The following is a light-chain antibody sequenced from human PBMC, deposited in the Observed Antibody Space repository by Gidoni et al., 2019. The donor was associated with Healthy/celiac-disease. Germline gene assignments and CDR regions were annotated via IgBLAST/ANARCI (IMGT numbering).Light chain of an antibody. J-gene: IGKJ1*01. Sequence: DIVMTQSPAPLAVSLGERATINCKSSQSVLYSSNHKNYLAWYQQKPGQPPKLLIYWASTRESGVPDRFSGSGSGTDFTLTISSLQAEDVAVYYCQQYYSTWTFGQGTKVEIK. CDR2: WAS. V-gene: IGKV4-1*01. CDR1: QSVLYSSNHKNY. CDR3: QQYYSTWT.